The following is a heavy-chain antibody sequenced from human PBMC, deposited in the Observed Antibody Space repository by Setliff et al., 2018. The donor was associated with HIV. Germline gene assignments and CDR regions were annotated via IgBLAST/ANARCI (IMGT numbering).Heavy chain of an antibody. Sequence: LSLTCPVSGYSISSGYYWGWIRQPPGRGLEWIGAIHHSGNTYYNPSLKSRVTISVDTSKNLFSLKVNSVTAADTAVYYCARRDITLVRGLVWGQGTTVTVSS. V-gene: IGHV4-38-2*01. J-gene: IGHJ6*02. CDR3: ARRDITLVRGLV. CDR1: GYSISSGYY. CDR2: IHHSGNT. D-gene: IGHD3-10*01.